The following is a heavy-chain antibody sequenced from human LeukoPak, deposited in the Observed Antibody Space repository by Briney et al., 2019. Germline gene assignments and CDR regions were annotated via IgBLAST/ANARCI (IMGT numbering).Heavy chain of an antibody. Sequence: KPSETLSLTCTVSGGSISSYYWSWIRQPAGKGLEWIGRIYTSGSTNNNPSLKSRVTITVDTSVKQFSLKVRSVTAADTAVYYCARGGHKRMGAKGMDVWGQGTTVTVSS. J-gene: IGHJ6*02. V-gene: IGHV4-4*07. D-gene: IGHD1-26*01. CDR2: IYTSGST. CDR3: ARGGHKRMGAKGMDV. CDR1: GGSISSYY.